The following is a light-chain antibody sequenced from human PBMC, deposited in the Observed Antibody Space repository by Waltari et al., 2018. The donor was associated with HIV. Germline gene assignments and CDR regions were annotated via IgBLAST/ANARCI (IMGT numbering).Light chain of an antibody. Sequence: QSVLTQPPSASGTPGQRVTISCSGGSSNIGSNTVSWYQQLPGTAPKLLIFNSNQQPAGVPDRFSGSKSGTSASLAISRLQSEDEADYYCAAWDDSLNGLWVFGAGTKVTVL. J-gene: IGLJ3*02. CDR3: AAWDDSLNGLWV. V-gene: IGLV1-44*01. CDR2: NSN. CDR1: SSNIGSNT.